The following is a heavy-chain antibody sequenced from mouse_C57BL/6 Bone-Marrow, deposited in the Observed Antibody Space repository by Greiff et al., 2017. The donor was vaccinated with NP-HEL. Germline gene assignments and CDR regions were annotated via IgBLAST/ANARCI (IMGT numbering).Heavy chain of an antibody. CDR1: GFTFSDYY. D-gene: IGHD6-2*01. Sequence: DVKLVESGGGLVQPGGSLKLSCAASGFTFSDYYMYWVRQTPEKRLEWVAYISNGGGSTYYPDTVKGRFTISRDNAKNTLYLQMSRLKSEDTAMYYCASLLPSMDYWGQGTSVTVSS. CDR3: ASLLPSMDY. J-gene: IGHJ4*01. V-gene: IGHV5-12*01. CDR2: ISNGGGST.